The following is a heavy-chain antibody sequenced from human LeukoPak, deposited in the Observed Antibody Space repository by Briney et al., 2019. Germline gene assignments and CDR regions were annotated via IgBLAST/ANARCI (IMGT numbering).Heavy chain of an antibody. V-gene: IGHV4-59*12. Sequence: SETLSLTCTVSGGSIRSYYWSGIRQPPGKGLEWIGNMYYGGNTYYNPSLKSRVTISGDTSKNQFSLKLSSVIAADTAVYYCAGVILWFGVYYFDYWGQGTLVTVSS. CDR3: AGVILWFGVYYFDY. J-gene: IGHJ4*02. D-gene: IGHD3-10*01. CDR1: GGSIRSYY. CDR2: MYYGGNT.